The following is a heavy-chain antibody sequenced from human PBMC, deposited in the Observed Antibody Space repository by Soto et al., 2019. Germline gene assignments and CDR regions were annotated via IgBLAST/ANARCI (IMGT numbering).Heavy chain of an antibody. D-gene: IGHD6-13*01. CDR2: INPSGGST. J-gene: IGHJ6*02. CDR3: ARVAAPYYYGMDV. V-gene: IGHV1-46*01. CDR1: GYTFTSYY. Sequence: ASVKVSCKASGYTFTSYYMHWVRQAPGQGLEWMGIINPSGGSTSYAQKFQGRVTMTRDTSTSTVYMELSSLGSEDTAVYYCARVAAPYYYGMDVWGQGTTVTVYS.